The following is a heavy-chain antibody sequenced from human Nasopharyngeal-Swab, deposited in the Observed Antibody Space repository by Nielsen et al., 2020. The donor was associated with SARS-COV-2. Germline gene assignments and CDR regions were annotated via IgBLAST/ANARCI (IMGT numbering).Heavy chain of an antibody. Sequence: GGSLRLSCAASGFTFSSYGMHWVRQAPGKGLEWVAVISNDGSNKYYADSVKGRFTISRDNSKNTLYLQMNSLRAEDTAVYYCAKEAGYYDILTGYYLSLGYGMDVWGQGTTVTVSS. CDR2: ISNDGSNK. V-gene: IGHV3-30*18. CDR3: AKEAGYYDILTGYYLSLGYGMDV. J-gene: IGHJ6*02. CDR1: GFTFSSYG. D-gene: IGHD3-9*01.